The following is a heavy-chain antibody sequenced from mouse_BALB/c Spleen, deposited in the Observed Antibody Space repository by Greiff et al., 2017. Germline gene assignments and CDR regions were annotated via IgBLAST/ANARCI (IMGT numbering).Heavy chain of an antibody. Sequence: EVQLVESGGGLVQPGGSRKLSCAASGFTFSSFGMHWVRQAPEKGLEWVAYISSGSSTIYYADTVKGRFTISRDNPKNTLFLQMTSLRSEDTAMYYCARRDDAWFAYWGQGTLVTVSA. CDR2: ISSGSSTI. J-gene: IGHJ3*01. CDR1: GFTFSSFG. V-gene: IGHV5-17*02. CDR3: ARRDDAWFAY. D-gene: IGHD2-12*01.